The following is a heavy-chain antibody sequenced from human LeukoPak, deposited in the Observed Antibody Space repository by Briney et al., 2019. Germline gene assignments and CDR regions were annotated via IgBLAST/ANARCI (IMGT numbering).Heavy chain of an antibody. V-gene: IGHV4-61*01. J-gene: IGHJ3*02. CDR2: IYNSGST. Sequence: SETLSLTCSVSGGSVSSRNYSWTWIRQPPGKGLEWIGYIYNSGSTKCNPSLKSRVTISVDTSKNQFSLKLTSVTAADTAVYFCARDPKTWDAFDIWGQGTLVTVSS. CDR3: ARDPKTWDAFDI. CDR1: GGSVSSRNYS.